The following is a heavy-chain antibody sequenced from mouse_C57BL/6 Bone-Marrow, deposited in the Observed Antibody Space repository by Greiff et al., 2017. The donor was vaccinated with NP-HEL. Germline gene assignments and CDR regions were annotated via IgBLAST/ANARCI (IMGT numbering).Heavy chain of an antibody. CDR3: ARGGVYGSSPYYFDY. CDR1: GYTFTSYW. V-gene: IGHV1-64*01. D-gene: IGHD1-1*01. CDR2: IHPNSGST. J-gene: IGHJ2*01. Sequence: QVQLQQPGAELVKPGASVKLSCKASGYTFTSYWMHWVKQRPGQGLEWIGMIHPNSGSTNYNEKFKSKATLTVDKSSSTAYMQLSSLTSEDSAVYYWARGGVYGSSPYYFDYWGQGTTLTVSS.